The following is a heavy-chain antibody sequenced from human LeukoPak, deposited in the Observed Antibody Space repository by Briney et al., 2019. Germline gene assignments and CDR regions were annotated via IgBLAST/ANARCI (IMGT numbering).Heavy chain of an antibody. D-gene: IGHD2-15*01. V-gene: IGHV1-18*01. CDR2: ISAYNGNT. CDR1: GYTFTSYG. J-gene: IGHJ5*02. CDR3: VRDLGLVVVAATNWFDP. Sequence: ASVKVSCKASGYTFTSYGISWVRQAPGQGLEWMGWISAYNGNTNYAQKLQGRVTMTTDTSTSTAYMELRSLRSDDTAVYYCVRDLGLVVVAATNWFDPWGQGTLVTVSS.